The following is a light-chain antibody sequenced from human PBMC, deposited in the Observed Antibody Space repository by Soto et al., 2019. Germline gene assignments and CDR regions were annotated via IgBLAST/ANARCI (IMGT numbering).Light chain of an antibody. J-gene: IGLJ3*02. CDR2: DVA. Sequence: QSALTQPASVSGSPGQSITISCTGTSSDVGRYNYVSWYQQLPGKAPKVIIYDVAERPSGVSNRFSGSKSGNTASLSISGLQAEDEADYYCLSYTTSSTWVFGGGTKLNVL. V-gene: IGLV2-14*03. CDR3: LSYTTSSTWV. CDR1: SSDVGRYNY.